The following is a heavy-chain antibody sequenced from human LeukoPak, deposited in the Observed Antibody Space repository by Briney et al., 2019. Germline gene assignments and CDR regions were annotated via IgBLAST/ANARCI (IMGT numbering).Heavy chain of an antibody. CDR2: IIPIFGTA. J-gene: IGHJ2*01. V-gene: IGHV1-69*05. CDR3: ARDRRTYYYDSSGPTYLDL. Sequence: EASVKVSCKASGGTFSSYAISWVRQAPGQGREWMGRIIPIFGTANYAQKFQGRVTITTDESTSTAYMELSSLRSEDTAVYYCARDRRTYYYDSSGPTYLDLWGRGTLVTVSS. D-gene: IGHD3-22*01. CDR1: GGTFSSYA.